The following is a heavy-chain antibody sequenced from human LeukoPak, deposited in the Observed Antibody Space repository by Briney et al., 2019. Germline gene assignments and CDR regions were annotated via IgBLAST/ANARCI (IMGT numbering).Heavy chain of an antibody. Sequence: SETLSLTCTVSGGSISSSSYYWGWIRQPPGKGLEWIGSIYYSGSTYYNPSLKSRVTISVDRSKNQFSLKLSSVTAADTAAYYCARATRYYFDYWGQGTLVTVSS. J-gene: IGHJ4*02. CDR3: ARATRYYFDY. CDR1: GGSISSSSYY. D-gene: IGHD5-12*01. CDR2: IYYSGST. V-gene: IGHV4-39*07.